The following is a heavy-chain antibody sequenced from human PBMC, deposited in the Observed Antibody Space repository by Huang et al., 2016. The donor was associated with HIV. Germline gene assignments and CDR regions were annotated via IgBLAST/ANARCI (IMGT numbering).Heavy chain of an antibody. CDR3: ARVARGPNWYFDL. V-gene: IGHV4-59*11. J-gene: IGHJ2*01. CDR2: IYYRGST. D-gene: IGHD2-15*01. Sequence: QVQLQESGPGLVKPSETLSLTCTVSGGSISSHHYSWIRQPPGKGLEWIGRIYYRGSTNYIPSLKSRATISLDTSKNHFSLRLRSVTAADTAVYYCARVARGPNWYFDLWGRGTLVTVSS. CDR1: GGSISSHH.